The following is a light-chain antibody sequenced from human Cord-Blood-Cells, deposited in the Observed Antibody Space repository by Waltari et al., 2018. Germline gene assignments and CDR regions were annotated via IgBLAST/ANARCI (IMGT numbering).Light chain of an antibody. V-gene: IGLV2-8*01. J-gene: IGLJ2*01. CDR1: SSHLGGYNY. CDR2: EVS. CDR3: SSYAGSNNLV. Sequence: QSALTQPPSASGSPGPSVTISCTGTSSHLGGYNYDSWYQQHPGKAPKLMIYEVSKWPSGVPDRFSGSKSGNTASLTVSGLQAEDEADYYCSSYAGSNNLVFGGGTKLTVL.